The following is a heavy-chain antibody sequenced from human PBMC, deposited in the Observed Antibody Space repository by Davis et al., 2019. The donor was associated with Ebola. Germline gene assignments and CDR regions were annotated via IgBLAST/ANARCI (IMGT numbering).Heavy chain of an antibody. CDR1: GYSFNTYW. Sequence: KVSCKGSGYSFNTYWIAWVRQMPGKGLEWMGIIYPRDSDIRYRPSFEGQVTISVDRSSSTAYLQWSSLKASDSAMYYCARQEALYGSIDYWGQGTLVTVSS. J-gene: IGHJ4*02. D-gene: IGHD2/OR15-2a*01. V-gene: IGHV5-51*01. CDR3: ARQEALYGSIDY. CDR2: IYPRDSDI.